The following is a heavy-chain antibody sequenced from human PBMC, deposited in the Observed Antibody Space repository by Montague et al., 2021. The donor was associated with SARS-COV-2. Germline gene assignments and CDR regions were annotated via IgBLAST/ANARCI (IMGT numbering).Heavy chain of an antibody. CDR3: ARGHQGVAMIVVVMIGAEYYFDY. J-gene: IGHJ4*02. D-gene: IGHD3-22*01. V-gene: IGHV4-34*01. Sequence: SETLSLTCAVYGGSFNDYYWGWIRQPPGKGLEWIGEINHGGITNYSPSLKSRVTISADTSKNQFSLKMKSVTAADTANYYCARGHQGVAMIVVVMIGAEYYFDYWGQGSLVTVSS. CDR2: INHGGIT. CDR1: GGSFNDYY.